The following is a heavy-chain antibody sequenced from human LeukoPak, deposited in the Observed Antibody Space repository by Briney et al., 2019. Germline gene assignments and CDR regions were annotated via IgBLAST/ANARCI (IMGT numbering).Heavy chain of an antibody. Sequence: ASVKVSCTASGYTFTSYDINWVRQATGQGLEWMGWMNPNSGNTGYAQKFQGRVTMTRNTSISTAYMELSSLRSEDTAVYYCARSSSTSNWFDPWGQGTLVTVSS. CDR1: GYTFTSYD. CDR3: ARSSSTSNWFDP. D-gene: IGHD2-2*01. CDR2: MNPNSGNT. V-gene: IGHV1-8*01. J-gene: IGHJ5*02.